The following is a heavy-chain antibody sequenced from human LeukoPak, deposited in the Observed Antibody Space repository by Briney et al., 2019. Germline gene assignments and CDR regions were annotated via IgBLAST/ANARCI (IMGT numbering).Heavy chain of an antibody. CDR3: LPTVTTLGY. CDR2: ISSSSSYI. V-gene: IGHV3-21*01. Sequence: GGSLRLSCAASGFTVSSNYMSWVRQAPGKGLEWVSSISSSSSYIYYADSVKGRFTISRDNAKNSLYLQMNSPRAEDTAVYYCLPTVTTLGYWGQGTLVTVSS. CDR1: GFTVSSNY. J-gene: IGHJ4*02. D-gene: IGHD4-17*01.